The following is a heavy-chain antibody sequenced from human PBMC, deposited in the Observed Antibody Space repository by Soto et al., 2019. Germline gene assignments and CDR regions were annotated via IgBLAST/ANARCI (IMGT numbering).Heavy chain of an antibody. Sequence: GGSLRLSCAAFGFTFSSYAMGWVRQAPGKGLEGVSAISGSGGSTYYADSVKGRFTISRDNSKNTLYLQMNSLRAEDTAVYYCAKDLVVVPAAKSSYYYYGMDVWGQGTTVTVSS. CDR1: GFTFSSYA. J-gene: IGHJ6*02. V-gene: IGHV3-23*01. CDR2: ISGSGGST. CDR3: AKDLVVVPAAKSSYYYYGMDV. D-gene: IGHD2-2*01.